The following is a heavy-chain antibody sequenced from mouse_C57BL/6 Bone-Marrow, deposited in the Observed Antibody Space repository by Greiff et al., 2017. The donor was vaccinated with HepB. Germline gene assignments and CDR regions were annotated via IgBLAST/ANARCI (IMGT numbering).Heavy chain of an antibody. CDR3: ARASYYYGSSSVAY. CDR1: GYTFTSYW. CDR2: IDPSDSYT. Sequence: VQLQQPGAELVKPGASVKLSCKASGYTFTSYWMQWVKQRPGQGLEWIGEIDPSDSYTNYNQKFKGKATLTVDTSSSTAYMQLSSLTSEDSAVYYCARASYYYGSSSVAYWGQGTLVTVSA. J-gene: IGHJ3*01. D-gene: IGHD1-1*01. V-gene: IGHV1-50*01.